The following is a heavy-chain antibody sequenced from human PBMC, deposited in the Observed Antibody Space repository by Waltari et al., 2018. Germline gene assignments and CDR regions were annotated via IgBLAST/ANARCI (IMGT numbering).Heavy chain of an antibody. J-gene: IGHJ6*03. CDR3: ARGGYDFWSGRFYYYYMDV. CDR2: IYTSGST. V-gene: IGHV4-4*07. Sequence: QVQLQESGPGLVKPSETLYLTCTVTGGPIRSYSWSWIRQPAGKGLEWIGRIYTSGSTNYNPSLKSRVTMSVDTSKNQFSLKLSSVTAADTAVYYCARGGYDFWSGRFYYYYMDVWGKGTTVTISS. D-gene: IGHD3-3*01. CDR1: GGPIRSYS.